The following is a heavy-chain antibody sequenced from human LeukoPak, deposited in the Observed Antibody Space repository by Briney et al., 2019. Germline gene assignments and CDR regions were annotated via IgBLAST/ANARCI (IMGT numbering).Heavy chain of an antibody. CDR1: GFTFSSFG. Sequence: GGSLPHSCAASGFTFSSFGMHWVRQAPGKGLEWVAFIWFHGSDKHYEDSVKGRFTISRDNSKNTLYLQMNSLRAEDTAVYFCAKRDHYGSGSGYEYMDIWGNGETLSVSS. CDR2: IWFHGSDK. D-gene: IGHD3-10*01. CDR3: AKRDHYGSGSGYEYMDI. V-gene: IGHV3-30*02. J-gene: IGHJ6*03.